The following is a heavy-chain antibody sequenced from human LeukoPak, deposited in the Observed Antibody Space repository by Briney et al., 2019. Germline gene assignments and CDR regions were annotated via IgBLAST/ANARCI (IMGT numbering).Heavy chain of an antibody. J-gene: IGHJ3*02. D-gene: IGHD2-15*01. Sequence: ASVKVSCKASGYTFTSYYMHWVRQAPGQGLEWMGIINPSGGSTSYAQKFQGRVTMTRDMSTSTAYMELSSLRSEDTAVYYCARARVVVVAATPSAFDIWGQGTMVTVSS. CDR3: ARARVVVVAATPSAFDI. CDR2: INPSGGST. V-gene: IGHV1-46*01. CDR1: GYTFTSYY.